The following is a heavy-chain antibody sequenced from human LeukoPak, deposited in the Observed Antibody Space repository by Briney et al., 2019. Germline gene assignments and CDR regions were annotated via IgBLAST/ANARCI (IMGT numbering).Heavy chain of an antibody. Sequence: ASVKVSCKASGYTFTSYGISWVRQAPGQGLEWMGWISAYNGNTNYAQKLQGRVTMTTDTSTSTAYMELRSLRSDDTAVYYCARAEVYGDNGGYFDYWGQGTLVTVSS. CDR2: ISAYNGNT. D-gene: IGHD4-17*01. J-gene: IGHJ4*02. V-gene: IGHV1-18*01. CDR1: GYTFTSYG. CDR3: ARAEVYGDNGGYFDY.